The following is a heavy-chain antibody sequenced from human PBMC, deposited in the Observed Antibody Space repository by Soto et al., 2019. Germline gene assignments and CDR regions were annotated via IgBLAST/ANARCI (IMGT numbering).Heavy chain of an antibody. J-gene: IGHJ4*02. CDR3: ARQWDGVGVLDY. Sequence: GGSLRLSCAASGFTFSSYGMHWVRQAPGKGLEWVAVIWYDGSNKYYADSVKGRFTISRDNSKNTLYLQMNSLRAEDTAMYYCARQWDGVGVLDYWGQGTLVTVSS. D-gene: IGHD1-26*01. V-gene: IGHV3-33*01. CDR2: IWYDGSNK. CDR1: GFTFSSYG.